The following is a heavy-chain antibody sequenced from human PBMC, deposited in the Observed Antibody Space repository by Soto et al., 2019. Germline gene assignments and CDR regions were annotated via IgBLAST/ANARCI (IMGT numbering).Heavy chain of an antibody. CDR2: IYYSGTT. Sequence: PSETLSLTCTVSGGSISTSNYYWGWVRQPPGKGLDWIGNIYYSGTTYYNPSLKSRVTISVDTSKNQFSLKLNSVTAADTAVYYCDTFVVPASRHTHFDFWGPGTLVTVYS. D-gene: IGHD2-21*02. CDR3: DTFVVPASRHTHFDF. V-gene: IGHV4-39*01. CDR1: GGSISTSNYY. J-gene: IGHJ4*02.